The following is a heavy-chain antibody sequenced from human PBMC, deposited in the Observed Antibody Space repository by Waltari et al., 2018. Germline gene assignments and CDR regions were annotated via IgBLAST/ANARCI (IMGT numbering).Heavy chain of an antibody. CDR3: TRDLYGSGGDWFDP. CDR2: IGGTHSNI. Sequence: EVRLAESGGGLVKPGGSLRLSCQASGFDLRDSDMNWVRQAPGTGLEWVSSIGGTHSNIFYADSVKGRFTVSRDNAKNSLYLQMDNLRAEDSGLYYCTRDLYGSGGDWFDPWGQGTLVTVSS. CDR1: GFDLRDSD. D-gene: IGHD3-10*01. V-gene: IGHV3-21*01. J-gene: IGHJ5*02.